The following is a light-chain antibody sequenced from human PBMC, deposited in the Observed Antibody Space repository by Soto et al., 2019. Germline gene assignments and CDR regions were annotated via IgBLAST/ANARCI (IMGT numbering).Light chain of an antibody. CDR3: QQYNDWPRT. CDR1: QSVSTD. J-gene: IGKJ1*01. CDR2: GAY. V-gene: IGKV3-15*01. Sequence: DIVLTQSPVTLSASPGESATHSCRASQSVSTDLAWYQQRPGQAPRLLLYGAYIRAVGIPARFSGSGSGAEFTLTIRSLQSEDFALYFCQQYNDWPRTFGQGTKVDIK.